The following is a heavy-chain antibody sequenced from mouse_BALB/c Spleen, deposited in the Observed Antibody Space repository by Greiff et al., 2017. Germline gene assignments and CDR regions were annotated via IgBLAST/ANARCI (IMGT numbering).Heavy chain of an antibody. CDR1: GYAFTNYL. CDR3: ARSHYGSSPYAMDY. Sequence: VQLQQSGAELVRPGTSVKVSCKASGYAFTNYLIEWVKQRPGQGLEWIGVINPGSGGTNYNQKFKGKATLTVDKSSSTAYMQLKSLTSEDSAVYYCARSHYGSSPYAMDYWGQGTSVTVSS. V-gene: IGHV1-54*01. J-gene: IGHJ4*01. D-gene: IGHD1-1*01. CDR2: INPGSGGT.